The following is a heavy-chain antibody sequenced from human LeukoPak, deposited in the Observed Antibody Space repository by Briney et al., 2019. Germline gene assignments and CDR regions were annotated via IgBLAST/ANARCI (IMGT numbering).Heavy chain of an antibody. CDR1: GYTFTSYA. Sequence: ASVKVSCKASGYTFTSYAMHWVRQAPGQRLEWMGWINAGNGNTKYSQKFQGRVTITRDTSASTAYMELSSLRSEDTAVYYCARSNSYYDSSGYYQHWGQGTPVTVSS. V-gene: IGHV1-3*01. CDR3: ARSNSYYDSSGYYQH. J-gene: IGHJ1*01. CDR2: INAGNGNT. D-gene: IGHD3-22*01.